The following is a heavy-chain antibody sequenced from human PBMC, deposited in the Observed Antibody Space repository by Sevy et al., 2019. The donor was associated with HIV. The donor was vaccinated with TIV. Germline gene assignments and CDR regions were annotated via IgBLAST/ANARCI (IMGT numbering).Heavy chain of an antibody. V-gene: IGHV3-7*03. CDR2: IKKDGTDK. J-gene: IGHJ4*02. Sequence: GGSLRLSCIASGFTFSNHWMTWVRQAPGKGLEWVANIKKDGTDKFYVDSVKGRFFISRDNANNSLYLQMNSLRVEDTAVDYCAGDRRVEFGGSDFWGQGTRVTVSS. D-gene: IGHD3-10*01. CDR1: GFTFSNHW. CDR3: AGDRRVEFGGSDF.